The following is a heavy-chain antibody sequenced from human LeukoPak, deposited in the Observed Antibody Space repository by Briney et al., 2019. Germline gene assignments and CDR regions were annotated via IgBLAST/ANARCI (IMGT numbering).Heavy chain of an antibody. CDR1: GGSISSYY. J-gene: IGHJ5*02. Sequence: PSETLSLTCTVSGGSISSYYWSWIRQPPGKGLEWIGYIYYSGSTNYNPSLKSRVTISVDTSKNQFSLKLSSVTAADTAVYYCARGGWRSEENWFDPWGQGTLVTVSS. CDR2: IYYSGST. D-gene: IGHD2-15*01. V-gene: IGHV4-59*01. CDR3: ARGGWRSEENWFDP.